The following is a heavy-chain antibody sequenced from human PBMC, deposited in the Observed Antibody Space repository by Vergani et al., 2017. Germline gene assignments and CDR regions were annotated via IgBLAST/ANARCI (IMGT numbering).Heavy chain of an antibody. CDR1: GFTFSSYG. CDR2: IWYDGSNK. J-gene: IGHJ4*02. Sequence: VQLVESGGGLVQPGGSLRLSCAASGFTFSSYGMHWVRQAPGKGLEWVAVIWYDGSNKYYADSVKGRFTISRDNSKNTLYLQMNSLRAEDTAVYYCAKDGYVWGSYRQDYWGQGTLVTVSS. CDR3: AKDGYVWGSYRQDY. V-gene: IGHV3-30*02. D-gene: IGHD3-16*02.